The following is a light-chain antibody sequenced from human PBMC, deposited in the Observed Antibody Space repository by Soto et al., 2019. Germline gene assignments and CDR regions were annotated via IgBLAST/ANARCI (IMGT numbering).Light chain of an antibody. CDR3: QQYDTSPPLYT. CDR2: RSS. V-gene: IGKV3-20*01. J-gene: IGKJ2*01. Sequence: EVVLTQSPGTLSLSPGERATLSCRASQTVDSTYLAWYQQKPGQAPRLLIYRSSSRAAGVPDRFSGSGSGTDFTLTISKRDPEVFVGYYRQQYDTSPPLYTFGQGTKLEIK. CDR1: QTVDSTY.